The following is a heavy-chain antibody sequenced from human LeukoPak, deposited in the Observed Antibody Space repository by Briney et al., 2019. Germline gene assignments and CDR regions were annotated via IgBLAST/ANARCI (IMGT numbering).Heavy chain of an antibody. V-gene: IGHV5-51*01. CDR2: IYPGDSDT. Sequence: GESLKISCKGSGYSFTSYWIGWVRQMPGKGLEWMGIIYPGDSDTRYSPSFQGQVTISADKSISTAYLQWSSLKASDTAMYYCARQGDFGPHYYGMDVWGQGTTVTVSS. CDR3: ARQGDFGPHYYGMDV. D-gene: IGHD3-3*01. CDR1: GYSFTSYW. J-gene: IGHJ6*02.